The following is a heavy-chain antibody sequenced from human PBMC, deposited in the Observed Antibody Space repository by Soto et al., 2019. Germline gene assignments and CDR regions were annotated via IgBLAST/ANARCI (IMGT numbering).Heavy chain of an antibody. D-gene: IGHD6-13*01. CDR3: ATIVAAAGSGFDY. V-gene: IGHV3-21*01. CDR1: GFTFSSYS. J-gene: IGHJ4*02. Sequence: EVQLVESGGGLVKPGGSLRLSCAASGFTFSSYSMNWVRQAPGKGLEWVSSISSSSSYIYYADSVKGRFTISRDNAKNSLYLQMYSLRAEHTAVYYCATIVAAAGSGFDYWGQGTLVTVPS. CDR2: ISSSSSYI.